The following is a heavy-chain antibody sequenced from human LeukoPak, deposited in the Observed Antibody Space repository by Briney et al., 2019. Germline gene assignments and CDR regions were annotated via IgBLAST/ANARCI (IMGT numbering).Heavy chain of an antibody. Sequence: PSETLSLTCTVSGGSISSYYWSWIRQPPGKGLEWVGNIYYSGSTNYNPSLKSRVTISVDTSKNQFSLKLSSVTAADTAVYYCAVVVPYLYYFDYWGQGTLVTVSS. D-gene: IGHD3-22*01. V-gene: IGHV4-59*08. CDR3: AVVVPYLYYFDY. J-gene: IGHJ4*02. CDR2: IYYSGST. CDR1: GGSISSYY.